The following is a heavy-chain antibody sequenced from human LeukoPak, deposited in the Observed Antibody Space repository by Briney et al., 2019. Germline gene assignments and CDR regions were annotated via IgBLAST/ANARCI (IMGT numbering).Heavy chain of an antibody. CDR1: GYSITHGYL. CDR3: ARDAVGDGYVNFDY. J-gene: IGHJ4*02. V-gene: IGHV4-38-2*02. CDR2: IYQSGTA. D-gene: IGHD5-24*01. Sequence: SETLSLTRTVSGYSITHGYLWGWVRQPPGKGLEWIGSIYQSGTAYYSPSLKSRVTISVDTSKNQFSLKLSSVTAADTAVYYCARDAVGDGYVNFDYWGQGTLVTVSS.